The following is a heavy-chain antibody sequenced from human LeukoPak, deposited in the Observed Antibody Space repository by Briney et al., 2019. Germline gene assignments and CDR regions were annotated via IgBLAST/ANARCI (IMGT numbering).Heavy chain of an antibody. CDR1: GFTFSDYA. CDR3: AKDRSCSDYYGAGGHDY. D-gene: IGHD4-17*01. V-gene: IGHV3-30*02. CDR2: IGHDGNHK. J-gene: IGHJ4*02. Sequence: GGSLRLSCAASGFTFSDYAMHWVRRSPVKGLEWVTSIGHDGNHKYNEDSVKGRLTISRDDSKSTLYLQMNSLRADGTAVYYCAKDRSCSDYYGAGGHDYWGGRTLVTVSS.